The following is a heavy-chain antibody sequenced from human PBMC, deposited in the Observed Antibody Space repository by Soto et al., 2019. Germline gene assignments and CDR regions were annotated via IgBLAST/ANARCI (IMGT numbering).Heavy chain of an antibody. D-gene: IGHD3-10*01. CDR3: VFHFNGEGGGHFAL. CDR1: AGSLNPNCDH. Sequence: TYTVSAGSLNPNCDHWGRIRQAPGKGLAWIGSMSRSASTRYNPSLKSRLTISLDMSKNHFPLALRSVTAADTAVYYCVFHFNGEGGGHFALWGQGTPVIVSS. J-gene: IGHJ2*01. CDR2: MSRSAST. V-gene: IGHV4-39*02.